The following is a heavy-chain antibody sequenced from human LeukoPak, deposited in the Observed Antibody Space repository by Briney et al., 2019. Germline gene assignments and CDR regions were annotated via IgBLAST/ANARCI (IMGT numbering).Heavy chain of an antibody. CDR3: ASRKKGMATAGFDY. J-gene: IGHJ4*02. D-gene: IGHD5-24*01. Sequence: GASLKTSFKGSGSRFTGYWIGWGRQMPGKGLEWMGIIYPGDSDTRYNPSFQGQVTISAAKSISTAYLQWSGLKASDTALYYCASRKKGMATAGFDYWGQGTLVTVSS. V-gene: IGHV5-51*01. CDR1: GSRFTGYW. CDR2: IYPGDSDT.